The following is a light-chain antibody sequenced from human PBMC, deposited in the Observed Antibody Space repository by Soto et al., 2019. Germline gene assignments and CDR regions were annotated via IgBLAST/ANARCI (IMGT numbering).Light chain of an antibody. CDR2: EVS. CDR3: FSYTSSGTDV. J-gene: IGLJ1*01. V-gene: IGLV2-14*01. Sequence: QPGTVSGSPGQSIAISYNETSSDVGNYKYVSWYQQHPGKAPELMIYEVSNRPSGVSNRFSGPKSGNTASLTISGLQAEAETDYYCFSYTSSGTDVFGTGPKVPVL. CDR1: SSDVGNYKY.